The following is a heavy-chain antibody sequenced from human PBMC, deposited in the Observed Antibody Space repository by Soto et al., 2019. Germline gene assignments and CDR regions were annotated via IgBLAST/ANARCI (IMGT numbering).Heavy chain of an antibody. CDR1: GFTFSSYA. Sequence: GGSLRLSCAASGFTFSSYAMSWVRQAPGKGLEWVSAISGSGGSTYYADSVKGRFTISRDNSKNMLYLQMNSLRAEDTAVYYCAKDDGSSSWYRYYYGMDVWGQGTTVNVSS. D-gene: IGHD6-13*01. J-gene: IGHJ6*02. CDR2: ISGSGGST. CDR3: AKDDGSSSWYRYYYGMDV. V-gene: IGHV3-23*01.